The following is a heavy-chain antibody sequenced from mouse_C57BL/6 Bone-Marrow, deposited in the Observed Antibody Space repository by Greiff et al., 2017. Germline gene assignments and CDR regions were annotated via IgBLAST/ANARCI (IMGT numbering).Heavy chain of an antibody. CDR1: GYTFTSYG. Sequence: QVQLQQSGAELARPGASVKLSCKASGYTFTSYGISWVKQRTGQGLEWIGEIYPRSGNTYYNEKFKGKATLTADKSSSTAYMELRSLTSEDSAVYFCARYYYGSSWYYFDYWGQGTTLTVSS. CDR3: ARYYYGSSWYYFDY. CDR2: IYPRSGNT. D-gene: IGHD1-1*01. V-gene: IGHV1-81*01. J-gene: IGHJ2*01.